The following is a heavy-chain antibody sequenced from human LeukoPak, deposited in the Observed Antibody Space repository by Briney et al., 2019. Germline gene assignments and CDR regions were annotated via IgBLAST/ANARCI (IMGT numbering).Heavy chain of an antibody. Sequence: GASVTVSFTASGGTFSSYAISWVRQAPGQGLEWMGGIIPIFGTANYAQKFQGRVTITADESTSTAYMELSSLRSENTAVYYCARGGGNDAFDIWGQGTMVTVSS. V-gene: IGHV1-69*13. CDR1: GGTFSSYA. CDR3: ARGGGNDAFDI. J-gene: IGHJ3*02. CDR2: IIPIFGTA. D-gene: IGHD3-16*01.